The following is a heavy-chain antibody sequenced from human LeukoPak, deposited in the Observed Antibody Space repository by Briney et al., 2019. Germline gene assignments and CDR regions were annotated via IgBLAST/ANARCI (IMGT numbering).Heavy chain of an antibody. CDR1: GFTFYNYW. V-gene: IGHV3-7*01. CDR3: VRNGVLRYFDWWFDF. Sequence: GGSLELSCATPGFTFYNYWMSWVRQASRTGLGWVAKLKKDGSERFYVGSVKGRFTISRDNAKNSLFLQMNSLRAEDTAVYYCVRNGVLRYFDWWFDFWGQGTVVTVSS. J-gene: IGHJ4*02. CDR2: LKKDGSER. D-gene: IGHD3-9*01.